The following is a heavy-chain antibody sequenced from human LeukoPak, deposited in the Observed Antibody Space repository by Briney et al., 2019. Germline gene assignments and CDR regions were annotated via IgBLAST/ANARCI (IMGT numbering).Heavy chain of an antibody. CDR2: IRSTAYGGTP. Sequence: GGSLRLSCTASGFTFGDYAMSWVRQARGKGLEWVSFIRSTAYGGTPEYAASVKGRFTISRDDSKGIAYLQMNSLRTEDTGIYYCAHSTSGYCSGGSCAFHYWGQGTLVTVSS. CDR1: GFTFGDYA. V-gene: IGHV3-49*04. J-gene: IGHJ4*02. D-gene: IGHD2-15*01. CDR3: AHSTSGYCSGGSCAFHY.